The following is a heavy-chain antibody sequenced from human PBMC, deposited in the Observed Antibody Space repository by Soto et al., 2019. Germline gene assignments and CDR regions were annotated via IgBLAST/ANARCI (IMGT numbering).Heavy chain of an antibody. CDR3: AHATSITIFGVVIMN. Sequence: QITLKESGPTLVKPTQTLTLTCTFSGFSLSTSGVGVGWIRQPPGKALEWLALIYWDDDKRYSPSLKSRLTITKDTSKNQVVLTMTNMDPVDTATYYCAHATSITIFGVVIMNWGQGTLVTVSS. CDR1: GFSLSTSGVG. J-gene: IGHJ4*02. D-gene: IGHD3-3*01. V-gene: IGHV2-5*02. CDR2: IYWDDDK.